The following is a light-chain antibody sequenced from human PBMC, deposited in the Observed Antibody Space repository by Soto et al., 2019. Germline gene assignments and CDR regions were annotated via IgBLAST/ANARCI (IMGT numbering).Light chain of an antibody. CDR2: RNI. CDR3: AAWDDSLSGPL. V-gene: IGLV1-47*01. CDR1: SSNIGSNY. Sequence: QSVLTQPPSASGTPGQRVTISCSGSSSNIGSNYVYWYQQLPGTAPKLLIYRNIQRPSGVPDRFSGSNSGTSASLAISGLRSEDEEDYYCAAWDDSLSGPLFGGGTKLTVL. J-gene: IGLJ2*01.